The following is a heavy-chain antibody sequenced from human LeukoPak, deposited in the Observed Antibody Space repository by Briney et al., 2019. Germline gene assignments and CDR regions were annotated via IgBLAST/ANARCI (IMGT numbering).Heavy chain of an antibody. CDR2: TREDGSEK. CDR1: GFTFSSYW. CDR3: AREGRWLQSYYFDY. V-gene: IGHV3-7*03. D-gene: IGHD5-24*01. J-gene: IGHJ4*02. Sequence: PGGSLRLSCAASGFTFSSYWIHWVRQAPGKGLEWVANTREDGSEKYYVDSVKGRFTISRDNAKNSLYLQMNSLRAEDTAVYYCAREGRWLQSYYFDYWGQGTLVTVSS.